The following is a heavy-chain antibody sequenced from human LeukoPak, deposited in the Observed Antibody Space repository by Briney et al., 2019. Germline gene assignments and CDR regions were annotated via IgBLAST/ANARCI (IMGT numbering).Heavy chain of an antibody. CDR1: GGSISSSSYY. Sequence: SETLSLTCTVSGGSISSSSYYWGWIRQPPGKGLEWIGSIYYSGSTYYNPSLKSQATISADTSKNQFSLKLSSVTAADTAVYYCARQPRVLRFLEWLLYSWFDPWGRGTLVTVSS. V-gene: IGHV4-39*01. J-gene: IGHJ5*02. D-gene: IGHD3-3*01. CDR2: IYYSGST. CDR3: ARQPRVLRFLEWLLYSWFDP.